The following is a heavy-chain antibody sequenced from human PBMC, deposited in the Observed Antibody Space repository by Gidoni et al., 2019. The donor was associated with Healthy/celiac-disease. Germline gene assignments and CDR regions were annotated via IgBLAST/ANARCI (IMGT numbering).Heavy chain of an antibody. CDR2: ISYDGSNK. Sequence: QVQLVESGGGVVQPGRSLRLSCAASGFPFRSYAMHWVRQAPGKGLEWVAVISYDGSNKYYADSVKGRFTISRDNSKNTLYLQMNSLRAEDTAVYYCARARLVQYNWFDPWGQGTLVTVSS. CDR3: ARARLVQYNWFDP. V-gene: IGHV3-30*04. D-gene: IGHD2-21*01. CDR1: GFPFRSYA. J-gene: IGHJ5*02.